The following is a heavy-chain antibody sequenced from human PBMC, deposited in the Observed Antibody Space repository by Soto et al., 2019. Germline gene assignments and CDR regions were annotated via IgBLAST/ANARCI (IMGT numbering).Heavy chain of an antibody. J-gene: IGHJ4*02. Sequence: PSETLSLTCAVSGYSISSGYYWGWIRQPPGKGLEWIGSIYHSGSTYYNPSLKSRVTISVDTSKNQFSLKLSSVTAADTAVYYCARDLLDSSGYYYYFDYWRQRTLVTVSS. CDR1: GYSISSGYY. CDR3: ARDLLDSSGYYYYFDY. D-gene: IGHD3-22*01. CDR2: IYHSGST. V-gene: IGHV4-38-2*02.